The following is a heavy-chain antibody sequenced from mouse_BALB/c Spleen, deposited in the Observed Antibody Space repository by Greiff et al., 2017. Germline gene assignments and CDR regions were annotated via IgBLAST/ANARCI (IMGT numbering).Heavy chain of an antibody. CDR3: AGMITPYWYFDV. V-gene: IGHV5-17*02. J-gene: IGHJ1*01. CDR2: ISSGSSTI. Sequence: EVKLVESGGGLVQPGGSRKLSCAASGFTFSSFGMHWVRQAPEKGLEWVAYISSGSSTIYYADTVKGRFTISRDNPKNTLFLQMTSLRSEDTAMYYCAGMITPYWYFDVWGAGTTVTVSS. CDR1: GFTFSSFG. D-gene: IGHD2-4*01.